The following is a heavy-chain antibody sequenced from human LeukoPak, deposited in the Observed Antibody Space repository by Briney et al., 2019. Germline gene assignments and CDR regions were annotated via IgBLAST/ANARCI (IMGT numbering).Heavy chain of an antibody. CDR1: GGSISSYY. CDR2: IFDTGTT. Sequence: SETLSLTCTVSGGSISSYYWSWGRQPPGKRLEWSGDIFDTGTTNYNPSLHPSLESRVSISIDTSKNQFSLKLTSVTAADPAVYYCVRSRYYYDPLLWGQGTLVTVSS. CDR3: VRSRYYYDPLL. V-gene: IGHV4-59*01. J-gene: IGHJ4*02. D-gene: IGHD3-22*01.